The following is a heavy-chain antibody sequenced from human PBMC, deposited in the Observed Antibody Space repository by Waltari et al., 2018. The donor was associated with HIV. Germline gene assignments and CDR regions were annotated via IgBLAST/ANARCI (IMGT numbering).Heavy chain of an antibody. Sequence: EVHLVESGGGLVHPGGSLRLSCAASGFKFEDYAMQWVRQAPGKSREWVSGVSWNSETIGYADSVKGRFTISRDNAKNSLSLQMNSLRAEDTALYYCAKGAMTAVTSYAIDIWGQGTMVTVSS. J-gene: IGHJ3*02. CDR1: GFKFEDYA. CDR2: VSWNSETI. V-gene: IGHV3-9*01. CDR3: AKGAMTAVTSYAIDI. D-gene: IGHD4-17*01.